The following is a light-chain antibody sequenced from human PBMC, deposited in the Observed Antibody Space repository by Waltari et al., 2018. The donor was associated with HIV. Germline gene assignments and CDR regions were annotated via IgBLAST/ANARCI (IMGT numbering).Light chain of an antibody. J-gene: IGLJ3*02. CDR2: EVT. V-gene: IGLV2-14*01. CDR3: SSYSSGTTLWL. CDR1: NRDIGGYAY. Sequence: QSALTQPASVSGPPGQSITISCSGTNRDIGGYAYFSWYQQIPSGAPKLILYEVTNPPSGVSNRFSGSKSGNTASLTISGLQSEDEAVYYCSSYSSGTTLWLFGGGTQLTVL.